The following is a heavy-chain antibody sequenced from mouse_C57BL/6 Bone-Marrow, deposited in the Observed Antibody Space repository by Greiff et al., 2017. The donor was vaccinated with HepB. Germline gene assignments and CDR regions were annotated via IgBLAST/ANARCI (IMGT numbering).Heavy chain of an antibody. CDR1: GYTFTSYW. D-gene: IGHD1-1*01. J-gene: IGHJ2*01. V-gene: IGHV1-64*01. CDR3: ALGTVVARDYFDY. Sequence: QVQLQQPGAELVKPGASVKLSCKASGYTFTSYWMHWVKQRPGQGLEWIGMIHPNSGSTNYNEKFKSKATLTVDKSSSAAYMQRSSLTSEDSAVYYCALGTVVARDYFDYWGQGTTLTVSS. CDR2: IHPNSGST.